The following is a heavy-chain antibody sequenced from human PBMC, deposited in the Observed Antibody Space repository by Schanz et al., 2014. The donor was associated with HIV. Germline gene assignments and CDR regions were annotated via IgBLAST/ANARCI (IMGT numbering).Heavy chain of an antibody. V-gene: IGHV1-69*01. J-gene: IGHJ6*02. CDR2: IIPLFGTA. Sequence: QVHLVQSGAEVKKPGSSVKVSCKASGGTFTNYALNWVRQAPGQGLEWMGGIIPLFGTANYAQKFQGRVTITADESTSTAYMELSSLRSEDTAVYYCAREPSFSGPDVWGQGTTVIVSS. CDR3: AREPSFSGPDV. D-gene: IGHD6-6*01. CDR1: GGTFTNYA.